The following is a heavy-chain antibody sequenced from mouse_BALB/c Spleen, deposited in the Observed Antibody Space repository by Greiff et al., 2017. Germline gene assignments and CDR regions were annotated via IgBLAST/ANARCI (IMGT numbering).Heavy chain of an antibody. Sequence: EVQLVESGPELVKPGASVKMSCKASGYTFTSYVMHWVKQKPGQGLEWIGYINPYNDGTKYNEKFKGKATLTSDKSSSTAYMELSSLTSEDSAVYYCAGPLPGRDYAMDYWGQGTSVTVSS. J-gene: IGHJ4*01. V-gene: IGHV1-14*01. CDR2: INPYNDGT. D-gene: IGHD2-10*01. CDR3: AGPLPGRDYAMDY. CDR1: GYTFTSYV.